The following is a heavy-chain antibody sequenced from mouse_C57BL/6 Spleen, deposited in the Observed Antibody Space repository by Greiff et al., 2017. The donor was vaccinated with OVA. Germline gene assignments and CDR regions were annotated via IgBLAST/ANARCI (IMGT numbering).Heavy chain of an antibody. CDR2: IDPSDSYT. CDR1: GYTFTSYW. J-gene: IGHJ4*01. D-gene: IGHD1-1*01. CDR3: AREGTTVVGY. V-gene: IGHV1-50*01. Sequence: VQLQQPGAELVKPGASVKLSCKASGYTFTSYWMQWVKQRPGQGLEWIGEIDPSDSYTNYNQKFKGKATLTVDTSSSTAYMQLSSLTSEDSAVYYCAREGTTVVGYWGQGTSVTVSS.